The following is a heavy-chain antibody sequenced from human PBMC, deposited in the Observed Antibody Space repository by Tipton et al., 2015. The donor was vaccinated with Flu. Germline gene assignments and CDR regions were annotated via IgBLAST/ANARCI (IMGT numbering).Heavy chain of an antibody. Sequence: SLRLSCVASGFIFTNYVLHWVRQAPGKGLEWVAVIWDDGSEAYYAESVRGRFTISRDNSKNTLYLQMKSLRAEDTAVYYCVREPPRSSDYGMDVWGQGTTVTVSS. CDR1: GFIFTNYV. CDR2: IWDDGSEA. D-gene: IGHD6-25*01. V-gene: IGHV3-33*01. CDR3: VREPPRSSDYGMDV. J-gene: IGHJ6*02.